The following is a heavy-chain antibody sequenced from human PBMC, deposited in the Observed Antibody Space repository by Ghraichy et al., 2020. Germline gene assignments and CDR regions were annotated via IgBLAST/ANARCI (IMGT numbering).Heavy chain of an antibody. J-gene: IGHJ6*02. CDR2: INHSGST. D-gene: IGHD2-2*01. CDR1: GGSFSGYY. Sequence: SETLSLTCAVYGGSFSGYYWSWIRQPPGKGLDFIGEINHSGSTNYNPSLKSRVTISVDTSKNQFSLKLSSVTAADTAVYYCARGLIVVVPAATYYYYYGMDVWGQGTTVTVSS. V-gene: IGHV4-34*01. CDR3: ARGLIVVVPAATYYYYYGMDV.